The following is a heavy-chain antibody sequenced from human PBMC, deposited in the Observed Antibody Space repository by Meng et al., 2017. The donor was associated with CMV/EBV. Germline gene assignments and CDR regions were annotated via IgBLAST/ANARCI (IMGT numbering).Heavy chain of an antibody. V-gene: IGHV4-31*03. CDR2: IYYSGST. CDR1: GGSISSGGYY. D-gene: IGHD3-3*01. J-gene: IGHJ6*02. Sequence: SETLSLTCTVSGGSISSGGYYWSWIRQHPGKGLEWIGYIYYSGSTYYNPSLKSRVTISVDTSKNQFSLKLSSVTAADTAVYYCASGGWSGYFPPYYYYYGMDVWGQGTTVTVSS. CDR3: ASGGWSGYFPPYYYYYGMDV.